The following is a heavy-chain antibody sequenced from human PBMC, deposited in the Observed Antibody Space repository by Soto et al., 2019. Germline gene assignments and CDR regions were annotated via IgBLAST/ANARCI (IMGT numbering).Heavy chain of an antibody. V-gene: IGHV3-53*01. Sequence: EVQLVESGGGLIQPGGSLRLSCAASGFIVRSNYMTWVRQAPGKGLEWVSVIYSSGNIYYPDSVKGRFTTSRDNSQNTFFLQMNSLRAEDTAGYYCARDSGMMRGNSGMDVWGQGTKVIVSS. CDR3: ARDSGMMRGNSGMDV. J-gene: IGHJ6*02. CDR1: GFIVRSNY. D-gene: IGHD3-10*01. CDR2: IYSSGNI.